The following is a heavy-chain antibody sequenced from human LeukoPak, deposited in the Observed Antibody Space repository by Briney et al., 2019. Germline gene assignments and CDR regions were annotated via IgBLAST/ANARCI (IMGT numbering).Heavy chain of an antibody. Sequence: SETLSLTCTVSGGSISSDSYYWSWIRQPAGKGLEWIGRIYTSGSTNYNPSLKSRVTISVDTSKNQFSLKLSSVTAADTAVYYCARGLPSLYDAAIHDAFDIWGQGTMVTVSS. V-gene: IGHV4-61*02. CDR1: GGSISSDSYY. D-gene: IGHD3-3*01. J-gene: IGHJ3*02. CDR2: IYTSGST. CDR3: ARGLPSLYDAAIHDAFDI.